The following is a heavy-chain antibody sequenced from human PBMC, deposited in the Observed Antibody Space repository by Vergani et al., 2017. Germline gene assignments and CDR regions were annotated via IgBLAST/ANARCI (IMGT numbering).Heavy chain of an antibody. CDR1: GFTFDDYA. Sequence: EVQLVESGGGLVQPGRSLILSCTASGFTFDDYAMHWVRQAPGKGLEWVSGISWNSGSIGYWDSVQGRFTISRDNAKNSLYLQMNSLRAEDTALYYCAKGGMIVVDDAFDIWGQGTMVTVSS. V-gene: IGHV3-9*01. CDR3: AKGGMIVVDDAFDI. J-gene: IGHJ3*02. CDR2: ISWNSGSI. D-gene: IGHD3-22*01.